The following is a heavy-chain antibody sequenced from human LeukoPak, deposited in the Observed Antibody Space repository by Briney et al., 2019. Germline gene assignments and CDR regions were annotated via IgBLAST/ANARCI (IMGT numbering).Heavy chain of an antibody. J-gene: IGHJ4*02. CDR3: ARRGSYDSSGYDF. Sequence: GGSLRLSCAASGFTFSNYGIHWVRQAPGKGLEWVSSISGSSTDIYYADSVKGRFSISRDNAKKSLYLQMNRLRAEDTAIYYCARRGSYDSSGYDFWGQGTLVTVSS. CDR2: ISGSSTDI. CDR1: GFTFSNYG. D-gene: IGHD3-22*01. V-gene: IGHV3-21*01.